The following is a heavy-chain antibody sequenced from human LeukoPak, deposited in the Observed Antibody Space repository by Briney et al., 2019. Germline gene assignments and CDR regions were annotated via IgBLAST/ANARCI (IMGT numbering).Heavy chain of an antibody. V-gene: IGHV3-7*03. CDR2: IKQDGGEI. D-gene: IGHD3-16*01. CDR1: GFTFSRYW. J-gene: IGHJ4*02. CDR3: ARDPSGGYFDY. Sequence: GGSLRLSCAASGFTFSRYWMSWVRQVPRKGLEWVANIKQDGGEIYYVDSVKGRFTISRDNAKSSLYLQMNSLRAGDTAVYYCARDPSGGYFDYWGQGTLVTVSS.